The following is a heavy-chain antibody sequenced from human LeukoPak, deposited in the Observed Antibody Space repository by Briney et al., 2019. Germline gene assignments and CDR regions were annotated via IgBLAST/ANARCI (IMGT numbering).Heavy chain of an antibody. Sequence: GGSLRLSCSASGFSFKKYWMTWVRQAPGKGLEWVANMEKDGSQTYYVDSVKGRFTISRDDVKNSLDLQMNSLRAEDTAVYYCVRSIVVVVAADYFDYWGQGTLVTVSS. D-gene: IGHD2-15*01. CDR1: GFSFKKYW. J-gene: IGHJ4*02. CDR2: MEKDGSQT. CDR3: VRSIVVVVAADYFDY. V-gene: IGHV3-7*01.